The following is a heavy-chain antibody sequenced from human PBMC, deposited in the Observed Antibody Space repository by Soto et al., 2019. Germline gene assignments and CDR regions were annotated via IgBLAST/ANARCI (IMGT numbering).Heavy chain of an antibody. CDR1: GFTFSSYA. Sequence: EVQLLESGGGLVQPGGSLRLSCAASGFTFSSYAMRWVRQAPVKGLEWVSAISGSGDSTYYADSVKGRFTISRDNSKNTLYLQMNSLRAEDTAVYYCARRGSGSYYDYWGQGNLVTGSS. J-gene: IGHJ4*02. CDR3: ARRGSGSYYDY. CDR2: ISGSGDST. V-gene: IGHV3-23*01. D-gene: IGHD1-26*01.